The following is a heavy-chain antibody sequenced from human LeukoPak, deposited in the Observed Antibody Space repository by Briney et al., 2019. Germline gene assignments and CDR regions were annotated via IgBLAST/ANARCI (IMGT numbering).Heavy chain of an antibody. J-gene: IGHJ4*02. CDR2: ISGSGGST. V-gene: IGHV3-23*01. CDR1: GFTFSSYA. D-gene: IGHD5-12*01. CDR3: AKDSGWLRGTLSY. Sequence: GGSLRLSCAASGFTFSSYAMSWVRQAPGKGLEWVSTISGSGGSTCYADSVKGRFTISRDNSKNTLYLQINSLRAEDTAVYYCAKDSGWLRGTLSYWGQGTLVTVSS.